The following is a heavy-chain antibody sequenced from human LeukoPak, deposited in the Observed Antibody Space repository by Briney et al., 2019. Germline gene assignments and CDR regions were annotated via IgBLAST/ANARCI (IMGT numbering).Heavy chain of an antibody. J-gene: IGHJ3*02. Sequence: GSLRLSCAASGFTVSDYSMSWIRQPPGKGLEWIGYIYYSGSTNYNPSLKSRVTISVDTSKNQFSLKLSSVTAADTAVYYCARARRGPAADAFDIWGQGTMVTVSS. D-gene: IGHD2-2*01. CDR1: GFTVSDYS. CDR2: IYYSGST. V-gene: IGHV4-59*02. CDR3: ARARRGPAADAFDI.